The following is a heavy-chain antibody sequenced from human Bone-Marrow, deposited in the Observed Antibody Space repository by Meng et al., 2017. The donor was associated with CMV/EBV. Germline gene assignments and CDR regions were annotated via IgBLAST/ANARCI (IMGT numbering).Heavy chain of an antibody. CDR3: ARGGDMFIREYQLLWGAGYVHYYYGGDV. CDR2: ISYDGSNK. V-gene: IGHV3-30*04. J-gene: IGHJ6*02. Sequence: GESLKISCAASGFTFSSYAMHWVRQAPGKGLEWVAVISYDGSNKYYADSVKGRFTISRDNSKNTLYLQMNSLSADDTAVYYCARGGDMFIREYQLLWGAGYVHYYYGGDVWGQGTTVTVSS. D-gene: IGHD2-2*01. CDR1: GFTFSSYA.